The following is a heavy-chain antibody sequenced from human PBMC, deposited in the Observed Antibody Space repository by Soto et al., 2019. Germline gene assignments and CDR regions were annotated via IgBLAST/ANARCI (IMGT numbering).Heavy chain of an antibody. Sequence: QVQLVESGGGVVQPGRSLRLSCAASGFTFSSYAMHWVRQAPGTGLEWVAVISYDGSNKYYADSVKGRFTISRDNSKNTLYLKMSSRGAEDTAVYYCASGGYVAATDSQFDYWGHGTLVTVSS. D-gene: IGHD1-1*01. V-gene: IGHV3-30-3*01. CDR3: ASGGYVAATDSQFDY. CDR1: GFTFSSYA. CDR2: ISYDGSNK. J-gene: IGHJ4*01.